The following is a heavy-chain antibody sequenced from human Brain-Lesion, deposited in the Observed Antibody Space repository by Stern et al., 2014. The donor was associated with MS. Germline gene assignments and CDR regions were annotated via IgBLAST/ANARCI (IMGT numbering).Heavy chain of an antibody. CDR1: GYIFTGYY. CDR3: ARDQRGITIFGVVTDYYYLGMDV. CDR2: IKPNTGGT. V-gene: IGHV1-2*02. Sequence: VHLVESGAEVKKPGASGKVSCKTSGYIFTGYYIHWVRQAPGQGLEWMAWIKPNTGGTKYAQKFQGRVTMSRDTSISTAYVELSSLTSDDTAVYYCARDQRGITIFGVVTDYYYLGMDVWGQGTTVTVSS. J-gene: IGHJ6*02. D-gene: IGHD3-3*01.